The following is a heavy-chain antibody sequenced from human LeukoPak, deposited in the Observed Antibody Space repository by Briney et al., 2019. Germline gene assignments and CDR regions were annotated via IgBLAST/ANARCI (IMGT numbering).Heavy chain of an antibody. Sequence: SETLSLTCTVSGGSISSSTYYWGWIRQPPGKGLEWIGSIYYSGSTYYNPSLKSRVTISEDTSKNQFSLKLRSVTAADTAVYYCARGPRFGELLWHWFDPWGQGTLVTVSS. CDR3: ARGPRFGELLWHWFDP. CDR1: GGSISSSTYY. D-gene: IGHD3-10*01. V-gene: IGHV4-39*07. CDR2: IYYSGST. J-gene: IGHJ5*02.